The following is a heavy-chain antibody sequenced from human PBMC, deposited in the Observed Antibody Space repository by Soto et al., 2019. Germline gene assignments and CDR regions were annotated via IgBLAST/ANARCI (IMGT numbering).Heavy chain of an antibody. CDR2: ISSSGSTT. Sequence: QVQLVESGGGLVKPGGSLRLSCEVSRLTFNTYYMSWIRQAPGKGLEWISTISSSGSTTAYAASVKDRFTISRDNAKNSLYLQMNSLRDEDTAVYYCATENYYQWDYWGQGALVTVSS. CDR1: RLTFNTYY. CDR3: ATENYYQWDY. V-gene: IGHV3-11*01. D-gene: IGHD1-26*01. J-gene: IGHJ4*02.